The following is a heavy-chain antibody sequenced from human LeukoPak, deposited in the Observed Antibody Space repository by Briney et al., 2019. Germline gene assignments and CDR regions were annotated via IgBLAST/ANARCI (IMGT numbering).Heavy chain of an antibody. V-gene: IGHV1-2*02. CDR2: INPNSGAT. Sequence: ASVKVSCKASGYTFTGNYLHWVRQAPGQGLEWMGWINPNSGATKCARKFQDRVTMTRDTSISTAYMELSRLQSDDTAVYYCARFGISGYDYWGQGTLATVSS. J-gene: IGHJ4*02. D-gene: IGHD3-22*01. CDR3: ARFGISGYDY. CDR1: GYTFTGNY.